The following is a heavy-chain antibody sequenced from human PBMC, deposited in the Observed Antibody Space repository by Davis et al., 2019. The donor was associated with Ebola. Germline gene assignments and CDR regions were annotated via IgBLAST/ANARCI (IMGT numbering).Heavy chain of an antibody. CDR3: ARCTRWEYYYYGMDV. CDR2: IIPIFGTA. V-gene: IGHV1-69*13. D-gene: IGHD1-26*01. J-gene: IGHJ6*02. Sequence: SVKVSCKASGGTFSSYAISWVRQAPGQGLEWMGGIIPIFGTANYAQKFQGRVTITADESTSTAYMELSSLRSEDTAVYYCARCTRWEYYYYGMDVWGQGTTVTVSS. CDR1: GGTFSSYA.